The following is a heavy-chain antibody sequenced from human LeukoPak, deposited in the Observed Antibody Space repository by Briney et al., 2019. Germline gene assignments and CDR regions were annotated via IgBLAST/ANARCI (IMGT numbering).Heavy chain of an antibody. V-gene: IGHV1-2*02. CDR3: ARVWGDGYNEGWFDP. D-gene: IGHD5-24*01. CDR1: GYTFTGYY. CDR2: INPNSGGT. Sequence: ASVKVSCKASGYTFTGYYMHWVRQAPGQGLEWMGWINPNSGGTNYAQKFQGRVTMTRDTSISTAYMELSRLRSDDTAVYYCARVWGDGYNEGWFDPWGQGTLVTVSS. J-gene: IGHJ5*02.